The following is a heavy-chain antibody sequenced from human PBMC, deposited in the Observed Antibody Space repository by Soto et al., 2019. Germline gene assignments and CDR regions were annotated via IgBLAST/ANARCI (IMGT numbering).Heavy chain of an antibody. Sequence: GGSLRLSCAASGFTFSSYWMSWVRQAPGKGLEWVANIKQDGSEKYYVDSVKGRFTISRDNAKNSLYLQMNSLRAEDTAVYYCARASVGWEWLLYYYYYYMDVWGKGTTVTVSS. CDR3: ARASVGWEWLLYYYYYYMDV. CDR1: GFTFSSYW. CDR2: IKQDGSEK. D-gene: IGHD3-3*01. J-gene: IGHJ6*03. V-gene: IGHV3-7*01.